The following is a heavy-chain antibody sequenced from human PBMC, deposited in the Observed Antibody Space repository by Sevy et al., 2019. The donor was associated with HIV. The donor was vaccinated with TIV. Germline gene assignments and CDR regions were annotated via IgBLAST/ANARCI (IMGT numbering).Heavy chain of an antibody. CDR2: IHHRGDS. CDR3: ARHCLHYFDNTGYGEALDI. V-gene: IGHV4-39*01. J-gene: IGHJ3*02. D-gene: IGHD3-22*01. Sequence: SETLSLTCTVSGDSIRSSVHFWAWIRQPPGKGLQWLGSIHHRGDSYYNPSLRSQVTLSVDTSKNKASLHLNSMTAADTAVYFCARHCLHYFDNTGYGEALDIWGQGSLVTVSS. CDR1: GDSIRSSVHF.